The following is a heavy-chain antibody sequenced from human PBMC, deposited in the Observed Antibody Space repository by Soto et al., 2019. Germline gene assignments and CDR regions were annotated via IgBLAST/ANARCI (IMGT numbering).Heavy chain of an antibody. J-gene: IGHJ5*02. CDR3: ARGQRFSDWFDP. D-gene: IGHD3-3*01. Sequence: SETLSLTCTVSVGAINGYYWTWIRQPAGKGLEWIGRIYSSGSTKYNPSLQSRVTMSLDTSKNQFSLRLTSVTAADTAVYYCARGQRFSDWFDPWGQGTLVTVSS. CDR1: VGAINGYY. CDR2: IYSSGST. V-gene: IGHV4-4*07.